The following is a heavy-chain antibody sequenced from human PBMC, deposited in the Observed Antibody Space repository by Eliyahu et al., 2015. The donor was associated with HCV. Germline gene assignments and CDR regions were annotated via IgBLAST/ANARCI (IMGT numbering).Heavy chain of an antibody. CDR3: ARRCSSTSPTEPGGAFDI. Sequence: EVQLVQSGAEVKKPGESXXIXCKGSGYXFTSYWXGWVRQMPGKGLXWMGIIXPGDSDTRYSPSFQGQVTISADKSISTAYLQWSSLKASDTAMYYCARRCSSTSPTEPGGAFDIWGQGTMVTVSS. CDR2: IXPGDSDT. V-gene: IGHV5-51*01. D-gene: IGHD2-2*01. CDR1: GYXFTSYW. J-gene: IGHJ3*02.